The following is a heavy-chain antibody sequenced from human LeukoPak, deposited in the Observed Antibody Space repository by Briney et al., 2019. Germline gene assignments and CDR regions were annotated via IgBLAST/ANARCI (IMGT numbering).Heavy chain of an antibody. CDR2: INPNSGGT. D-gene: IGHD2-15*01. CDR1: GYTFTGYY. CDR3: ARDRLRLGYERTNWFDP. J-gene: IGHJ5*02. V-gene: IGHV1-2*02. Sequence: ASVKVSCKASGYTFTGYYIHWVRQAPGQGLEWMGWINPNSGGTNYAQNFQGRVTMTRDTSISTVYMELSRLQSDDTAVFYCARDRLRLGYERTNWFDPWGQGTLVTVSS.